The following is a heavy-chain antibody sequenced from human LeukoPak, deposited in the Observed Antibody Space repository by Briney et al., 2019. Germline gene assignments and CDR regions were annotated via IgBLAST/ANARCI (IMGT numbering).Heavy chain of an antibody. CDR1: GGSISSSSYY. CDR2: IYYSGST. J-gene: IGHJ6*03. CDR3: ARHPDYDFWSGPLGYYYMDV. V-gene: IGHV4-39*01. D-gene: IGHD3-3*01. Sequence: SETLSLTCTVSGGSISSSSYYWGWIRQPPGKGLEWIGSIYYSGSTYYNPSLKSRVTISVDTSKNQFSLKLSSVTAPDTAVYYCARHPDYDFWSGPLGYYYMDVWGKGTTVTVSS.